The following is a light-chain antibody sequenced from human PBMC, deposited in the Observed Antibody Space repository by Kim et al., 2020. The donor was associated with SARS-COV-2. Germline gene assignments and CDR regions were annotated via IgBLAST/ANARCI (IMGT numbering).Light chain of an antibody. CDR2: EAS. J-gene: IGKJ1*01. Sequence: DIQMTQSPSSLSASVGDRVSITCRASQDITNDLGWYQQKPGESPKRLIYEASNLQSGVPSRFSGSGSGTEFTLTISSLQPEDFATYYCLQYTDFPWTFGQGTKVEIK. CDR1: QDITND. V-gene: IGKV1-17*01. CDR3: LQYTDFPWT.